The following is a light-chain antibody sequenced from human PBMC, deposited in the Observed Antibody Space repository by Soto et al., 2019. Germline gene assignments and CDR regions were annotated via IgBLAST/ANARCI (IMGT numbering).Light chain of an antibody. V-gene: IGLV2-14*03. CDR2: DVT. CDR1: SSDVGGFNY. Sequence: QPVLTQPASVSGSHGQSITITCTGTSSDVGGFNYVSWYQQHPGKAPKLMIYDVTNRPSGVSYRFSGSKSGNTASLTISGLQAEDEADYYCNSYTSSSTYVFGTGTKVTVL. J-gene: IGLJ1*01. CDR3: NSYTSSSTYV.